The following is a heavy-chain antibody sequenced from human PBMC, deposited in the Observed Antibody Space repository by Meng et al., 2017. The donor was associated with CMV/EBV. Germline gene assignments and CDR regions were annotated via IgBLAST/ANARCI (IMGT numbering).Heavy chain of an antibody. D-gene: IGHD3-3*01. CDR2: IYPGDSDT. CDR3: ARLSSHYDFWSGFYVGDGFDM. CDR1: GYSFTNYW. J-gene: IGHJ3*02. V-gene: IGHV5-51*01. Sequence: GSLKISCKASGYSFTNYWIGWVRQMPGKGLEWMGIIYPGDSDTRYSPSFQGQVTISADNSISTAYLQWWSSLKASDTAMYYCARLSSHYDFWSGFYVGDGFDMWGQGTMVTVSS.